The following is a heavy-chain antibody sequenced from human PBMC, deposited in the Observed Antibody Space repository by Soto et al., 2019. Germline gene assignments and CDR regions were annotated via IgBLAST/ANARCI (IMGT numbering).Heavy chain of an antibody. CDR3: ASAPGFNLFDS. CDR2: IFHSGST. J-gene: IGHJ4*02. CDR1: GGSFSSSTYY. V-gene: IGHV4-39*01. D-gene: IGHD5-12*01. Sequence: QLQLQESGPRLVKPAETLSLTCIVSGGSFSSSTYYGGWIRQPPGKGLEWIGSIFHSGSTYYNPSLKSRVTLSVDTSKNRFYLRLSSVTAADTAVYYCASAPGFNLFDSWGQGILVTVSS.